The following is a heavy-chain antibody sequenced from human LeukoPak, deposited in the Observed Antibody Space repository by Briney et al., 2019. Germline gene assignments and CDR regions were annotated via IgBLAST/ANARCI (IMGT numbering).Heavy chain of an antibody. Sequence: GGSLRLSCAAAGFIFSNYYMGGVRQAPGKGLEWVANIQEDGGATYYVDSVKGGLTISRDNANNSLDLQMNSLRTEDTAIYFCARRKEVQTTFDCWGQGTLVTVSS. V-gene: IGHV3-7*01. J-gene: IGHJ4*02. CDR2: IQEDGGAT. CDR1: GFIFSNYY. D-gene: IGHD1-14*01. CDR3: ARRKEVQTTFDC.